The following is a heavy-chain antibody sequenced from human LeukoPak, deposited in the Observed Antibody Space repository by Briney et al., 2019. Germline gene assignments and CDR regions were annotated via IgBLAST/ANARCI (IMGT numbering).Heavy chain of an antibody. CDR2: INPNSGGT. CDR3: ARDEPIYSDVDYYYGMDV. V-gene: IGHV1-2*02. D-gene: IGHD6-13*01. CDR1: GYTFTGYY. Sequence: ASVKVSCKASGYTFTGYYMRWVRQAPGQGLEWMGWINPNSGGTNYAQKFQGRVTMTRDTSISTAYMELSRLRSDDTAVYYCARDEPIYSDVDYYYGMDVWGQGTTVTVSS. J-gene: IGHJ6*02.